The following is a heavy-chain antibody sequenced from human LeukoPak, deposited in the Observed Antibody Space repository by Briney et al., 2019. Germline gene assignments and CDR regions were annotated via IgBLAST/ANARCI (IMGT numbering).Heavy chain of an antibody. CDR1: GYTFTGYY. V-gene: IGHV1-2*02. J-gene: IGHJ4*02. CDR3: ARDHSPYYSSSWYPAFDY. Sequence: ASVKVSCKASGYTFTGYYMHWVRQAPGQGLEWMGWINPNSGGTNYAQKFQGRVTMTRDTSISTAYMELSRLRSDDTAVYYCARDHSPYYSSSWYPAFDYWGQGTLVTVSS. D-gene: IGHD6-13*01. CDR2: INPNSGGT.